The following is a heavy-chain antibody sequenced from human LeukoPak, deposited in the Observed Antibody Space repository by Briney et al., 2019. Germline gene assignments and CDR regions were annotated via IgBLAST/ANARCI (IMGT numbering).Heavy chain of an antibody. CDR2: IYYSGST. D-gene: IGHD3-10*01. J-gene: IGHJ4*02. V-gene: IGHV4-39*01. CDR1: VHSISCCSYY. CDR3: ARHYGP. Sequence: SHHPSLTCTVSVHSISCCSYYFHLIRHPPGKGLEWIGSIYYSGSTYYNPSLKCRVTISVDTSKNQFSLKLNSVTATDTAVYYCARHYGPWGQGTLVTVSS.